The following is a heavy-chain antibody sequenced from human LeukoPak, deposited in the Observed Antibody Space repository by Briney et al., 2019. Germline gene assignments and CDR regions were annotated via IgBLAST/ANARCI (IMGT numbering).Heavy chain of an antibody. CDR2: IRPYNGNT. J-gene: IGHJ4*02. CDR3: AREPYPPPWYYFDY. V-gene: IGHV1-18*01. Sequence: ASVKVSCKASGYTFTNYIVSWVRQAPGQGLEWMGWIRPYNGNTNYAQKLQGRVTMTTDTSTSTVYMELRSLRSDDTAVYYCAREPYPPPWYYFDYWGQGTLVTVSS. D-gene: IGHD2-8*02. CDR1: GYTFTNYI.